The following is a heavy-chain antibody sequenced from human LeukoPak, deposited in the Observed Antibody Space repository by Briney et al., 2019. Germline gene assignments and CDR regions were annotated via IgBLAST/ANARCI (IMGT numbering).Heavy chain of an antibody. V-gene: IGHV1-46*01. CDR3: ARAPIVLLWFGESCPYYYGMDV. J-gene: IGHJ6*02. Sequence: ASVKLSCKASGYTFTSYYMHWVRQAPGQGLEWMGIINPSGGSTSYAQKLQGRVTMTRDTSTSTVYMELSSLRSEDTAVYYCARAPIVLLWFGESCPYYYGMDVWGQGTTVSVSS. D-gene: IGHD3-10*01. CDR1: GYTFTSYY. CDR2: INPSGGST.